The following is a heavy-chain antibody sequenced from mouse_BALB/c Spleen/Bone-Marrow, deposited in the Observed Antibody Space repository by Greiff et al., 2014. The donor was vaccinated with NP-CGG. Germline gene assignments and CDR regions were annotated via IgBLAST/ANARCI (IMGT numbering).Heavy chain of an antibody. J-gene: IGHJ3*01. CDR1: GYTFTSYT. Sequence: VQLQQSGAELARPGASVKMSCKASGYTFTSYTMHWVKQRPGQGLEWIGYINPSSGYTNYNQKFKDKATLAADKSSSTAYMQLSSLTSEDSAVYYCARESYGNWSAYWGQGTLVTVSA. CDR2: INPSSGYT. CDR3: ARESYGNWSAY. V-gene: IGHV1-4*01. D-gene: IGHD2-1*01.